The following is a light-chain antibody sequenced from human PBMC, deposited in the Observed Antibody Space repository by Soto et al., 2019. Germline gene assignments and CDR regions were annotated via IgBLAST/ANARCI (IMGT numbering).Light chain of an antibody. CDR2: DAS. V-gene: IGKV3-15*01. CDR1: QSISSK. J-gene: IGKJ4*01. Sequence: EILLTQSPATLSLSPGEGATLSCRASQSISSKLAWYQQRRGQTPRLLIYDASSRATGIPARFSGSGFGTELTLTISSLQSEDVSVYYCQQYDSGPPLTFGGGTKVEIK. CDR3: QQYDSGPPLT.